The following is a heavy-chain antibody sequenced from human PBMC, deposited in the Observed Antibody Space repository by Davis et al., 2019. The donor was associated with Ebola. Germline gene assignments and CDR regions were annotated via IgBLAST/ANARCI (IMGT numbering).Heavy chain of an antibody. CDR3: ARGDSYYDPGGYYAGPEAPDH. Sequence: ESLKISCAASGFTFSSYWMSWIRQPPGKGLEWIGYYYYTGSTHYSPSLKSRVTISIDTSKNQFSLHLSSVTAADTAVYYCARGDSYYDPGGYYAGPEAPDHWGQGTLVSVSS. J-gene: IGHJ4*02. CDR1: GFTFSSYW. V-gene: IGHV4-59*12. CDR2: YYYTGST. D-gene: IGHD3-22*01.